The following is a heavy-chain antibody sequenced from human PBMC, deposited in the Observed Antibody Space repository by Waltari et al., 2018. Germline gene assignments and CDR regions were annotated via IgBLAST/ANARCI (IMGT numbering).Heavy chain of an antibody. V-gene: IGHV1-69*09. CDR2: IIPILGRA. CDR1: GGTFSSYA. J-gene: IGHJ4*02. Sequence: QVQLVQSGAEVKKPGSSVKVSCKASGGTFSSYALSWVRQAPGQGLEWMGRIIPILGRANYAQKFQGRVTITADKSTSTAYMGLSSLRSEDTAVYYCARDMLEPHWGQGTLVTVSS. D-gene: IGHD1-1*01. CDR3: ARDMLEPH.